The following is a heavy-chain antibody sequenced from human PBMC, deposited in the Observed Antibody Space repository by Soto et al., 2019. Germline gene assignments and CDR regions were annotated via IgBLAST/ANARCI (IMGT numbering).Heavy chain of an antibody. CDR2: ISYDGSNK. Sequence: GGSLRLSCAASGFTFSSYAMHWVRQAPGKWLEWVAVISYDGSNKYYADSVKGRFTISRDNSKNTLYLQMNSLRAEDTAVYYCARAPGSYYGSEYFQHWGQGXLVTVYS. CDR3: ARAPGSYYGSEYFQH. J-gene: IGHJ1*01. D-gene: IGHD1-26*01. CDR1: GFTFSSYA. V-gene: IGHV3-30-3*01.